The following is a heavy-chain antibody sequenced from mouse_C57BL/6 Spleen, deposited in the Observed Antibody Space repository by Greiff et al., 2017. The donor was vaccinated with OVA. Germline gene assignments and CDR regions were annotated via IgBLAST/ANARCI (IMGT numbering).Heavy chain of an antibody. CDR3: ARKILITTVVARYFDV. CDR1: GYTFTSYW. V-gene: IGHV1-61*01. J-gene: IGHJ1*03. Sequence: QVQLKQPGAELVRPGSSVKLSCKASGYTFTSYWMDWVKQRPGQGLEWIGNIYPSDSETHYNQKFKDKATLTVDKSSSTAYMQLSSLTSEDSAVYYCARKILITTVVARYFDVWGTGTTVTVSS. D-gene: IGHD1-1*01. CDR2: IYPSDSET.